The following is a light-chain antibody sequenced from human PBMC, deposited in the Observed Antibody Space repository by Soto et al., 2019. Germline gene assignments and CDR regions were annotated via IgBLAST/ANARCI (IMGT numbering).Light chain of an antibody. J-gene: IGLJ1*01. CDR3: NSYTTSNTFV. V-gene: IGLV2-14*03. Sequence: QSALTQPASVSGSPGQPITVSCSGTSSDIGAHNFVSWYQQHPGKAPKLIIYEVINRPSGVSDRFSGSKSGNTASLTISGLQSEDEADYYCNSYTTSNTFVFGSGTKVTV. CDR1: SSDIGAHNF. CDR2: EVI.